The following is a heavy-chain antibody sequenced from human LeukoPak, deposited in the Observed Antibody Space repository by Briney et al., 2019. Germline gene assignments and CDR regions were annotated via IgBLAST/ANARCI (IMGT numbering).Heavy chain of an antibody. V-gene: IGHV4-34*01. CDR2: INHSGST. J-gene: IGHJ4*02. Sequence: PSETLSLTCAVYGGSFSGYYWSWIRQPPGKGLEWIGEINHSGSTNYNPSLKSRVTISVDTSKNQFSLKLSSVTAADTAVYYCARAMSIAARLQTILDYWGQGTLVTVSS. CDR1: GGSFSGYY. CDR3: ARAMSIAARLQTILDY. D-gene: IGHD6-6*01.